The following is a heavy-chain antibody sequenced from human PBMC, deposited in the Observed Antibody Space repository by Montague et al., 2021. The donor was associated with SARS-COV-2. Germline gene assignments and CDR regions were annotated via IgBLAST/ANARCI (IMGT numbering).Heavy chain of an antibody. V-gene: IGHV4-39*01. Sequence: SETLSLTCDVSGVSINNNNYYWGWIRQPPGKGLEWIGTIYYSGSTYYNSSLKSRATISVDTSKNQFSLRVRSVTAADTAVYYCARHLFSFSDSGTLGYFDYWGHGTLVAVSS. CDR2: IYYSGST. CDR3: ARHLFSFSDSGTLGYFDY. J-gene: IGHJ4*01. D-gene: IGHD3-10*01. CDR1: GVSINNNNYY.